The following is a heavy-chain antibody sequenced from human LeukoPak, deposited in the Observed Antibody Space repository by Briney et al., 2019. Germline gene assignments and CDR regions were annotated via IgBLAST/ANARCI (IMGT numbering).Heavy chain of an antibody. CDR1: GFTFSNYA. Sequence: GGSLRLSCAASGFTFSNYAMSWVRQAPGKGLEWVAVISYDGSNKYYADSVKGRFTISRDNSKNTLYLQMNSLRAEDTAVYYCAAGGSRVAAAATTFDYWGQGTLVTVSS. CDR2: ISYDGSNK. CDR3: AAGGSRVAAAATTFDY. D-gene: IGHD6-13*01. J-gene: IGHJ4*02. V-gene: IGHV3-30-3*01.